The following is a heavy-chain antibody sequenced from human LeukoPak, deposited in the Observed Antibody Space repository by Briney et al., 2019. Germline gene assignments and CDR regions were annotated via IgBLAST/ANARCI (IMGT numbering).Heavy chain of an antibody. CDR2: ISGSGDA. J-gene: IGHJ4*02. Sequence: GGSLRLSCAASGFTFGGYAMSWVRQAPGKGLEWVSLISGSGDAYDADSVQGQFTISRDNSKNTLYLQMNSLRAEDTAVYYCVKDGHYPDNSGYYYEDSWGQGTLVTVSS. V-gene: IGHV3-23*01. D-gene: IGHD3-22*01. CDR1: GFTFGGYA. CDR3: VKDGHYPDNSGYYYEDS.